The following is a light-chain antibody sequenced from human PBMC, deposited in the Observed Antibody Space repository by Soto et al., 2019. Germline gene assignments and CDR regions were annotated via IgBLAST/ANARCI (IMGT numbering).Light chain of an antibody. CDR1: EIVIRN. J-gene: IGKJ5*01. CDR3: QKYNCWPQIN. V-gene: IGKV3-15*01. Sequence: EVVMPPSPATLSWSPVEIAPLSCSSSEIVIRNLAWDQHTPGQAPRLLIYDASTRATCIPDRFSGGGSGTEFTLTIRRLKSEDFVVYYCQKYNCWPQINFGNRKPVEIK. CDR2: DAS.